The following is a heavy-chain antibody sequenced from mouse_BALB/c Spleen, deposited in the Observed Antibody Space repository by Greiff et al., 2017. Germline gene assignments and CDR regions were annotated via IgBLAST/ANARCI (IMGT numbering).Heavy chain of an antibody. V-gene: IGHV1S137*01. CDR1: GYSFTDYD. CDR3: ALITGRGYFDV. CDR2: ISTYYGDA. D-gene: IGHD1-1*01. Sequence: QVQLQQSGAELVRPGVSVSISCTGSGYSFTDYDMHWVKQSHTKSLEWIGVISTYYGDASYNQKFKGKATMTVDKSSSTAYMKLARLTSEDSAIYYRALITGRGYFDVWGAGTTVTVSA. J-gene: IGHJ1*01.